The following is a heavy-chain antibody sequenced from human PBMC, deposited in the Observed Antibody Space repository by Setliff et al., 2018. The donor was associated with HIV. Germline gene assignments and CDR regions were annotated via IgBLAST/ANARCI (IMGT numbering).Heavy chain of an antibody. D-gene: IGHD2-15*01. CDR3: VRGSGGSLTELGDY. CDR1: GYTFTSYA. Sequence: ASVKVSCKASGYTFTSYAMHWVRQAPGQRLEWMGWINAGNGNTKYSQEFQGRVTITRDTSASTAYMELSSLRSEDMAVYYCVRGSGGSLTELGDYWGQGTLVTVSS. CDR2: INAGNGNT. V-gene: IGHV1-3*03. J-gene: IGHJ4*02.